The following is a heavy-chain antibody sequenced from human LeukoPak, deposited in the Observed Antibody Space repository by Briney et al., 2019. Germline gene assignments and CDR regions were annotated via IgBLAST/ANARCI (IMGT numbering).Heavy chain of an antibody. CDR2: IYTSAST. CDR1: GGSISSGSSD. CDR3: ARVVYDSTSGGFDY. V-gene: IGHV4-61*02. D-gene: IGHD3-22*01. J-gene: IGHJ4*01. Sequence: PSETLSLTCTVSGGSISSGSSDWSWIRQPAGKGLEWVGRIYTSASTNYHPSLNSRATISVHTSNNPFCLKLSSVTAADTAVYYCARVVYDSTSGGFDYWGQRTLVTVSS.